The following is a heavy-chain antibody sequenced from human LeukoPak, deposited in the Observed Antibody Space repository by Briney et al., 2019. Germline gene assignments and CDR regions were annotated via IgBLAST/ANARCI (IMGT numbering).Heavy chain of an antibody. V-gene: IGHV3-21*01. D-gene: IGHD6-6*01. CDR3: AREGGSSSGLPKTWYYYYMDV. J-gene: IGHJ6*03. Sequence: GGSLRLSCAASGFTFSSYSMNWVRQAPGKGLEWVSSISSSSSYIYYADSVKGRFTISRDNAKNSLYLQVNSLRAEDTAVYYCAREGGSSSGLPKTWYYYYMDVWGKGTTVTVSS. CDR2: ISSSSSYI. CDR1: GFTFSSYS.